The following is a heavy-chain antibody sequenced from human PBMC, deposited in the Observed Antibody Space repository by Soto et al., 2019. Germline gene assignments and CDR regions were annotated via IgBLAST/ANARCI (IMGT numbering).Heavy chain of an antibody. V-gene: IGHV4-34*01. CDR3: ARGGNSGYVW. Sequence: QVQLQQWGAGLLKPSETLSLTCAVYGGSFSGYYWSWIRQPPGKGLEWIGEINHSGSTNYNPSLKSRVTTSVDTYKTQFSLKLSSVTAADTAVYYCARGGNSGYVWWGQGTLVTVSS. CDR2: INHSGST. D-gene: IGHD5-12*01. CDR1: GGSFSGYY. J-gene: IGHJ4*02.